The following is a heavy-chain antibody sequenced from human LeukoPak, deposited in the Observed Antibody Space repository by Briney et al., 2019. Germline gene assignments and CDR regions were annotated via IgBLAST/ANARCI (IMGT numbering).Heavy chain of an antibody. Sequence: GGSLQIPCRGSGFNFTSYWIAWVRQVPGKGLEWMVIIYLGDSDTTYSPAFQGQVTMSADKSSSNDYLHWSSLKASDTAMYYCAIVQVGSGSFAYWGQGTLVTV. CDR1: GFNFTSYW. CDR2: IYLGDSDT. D-gene: IGHD3-10*01. J-gene: IGHJ4*02. CDR3: AIVQVGSGSFAY. V-gene: IGHV5-51*01.